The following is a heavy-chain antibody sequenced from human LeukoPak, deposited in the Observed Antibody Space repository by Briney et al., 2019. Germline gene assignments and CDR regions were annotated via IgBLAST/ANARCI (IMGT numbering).Heavy chain of an antibody. J-gene: IGHJ4*02. CDR2: IYYSGST. CDR3: ARGKQPDY. CDR1: GGSISSYY. D-gene: IGHD1/OR15-1a*01. V-gene: IGHV4-59*08. Sequence: SETLSLTCTVSGGSISSYYWSWIRQPPGKGLEWIGYIYYSGSTNYNPSLKSRVTISVDTSKNQFSLKLSSVTAADTAVYYCARGKQPDYWGQGTLDTVSS.